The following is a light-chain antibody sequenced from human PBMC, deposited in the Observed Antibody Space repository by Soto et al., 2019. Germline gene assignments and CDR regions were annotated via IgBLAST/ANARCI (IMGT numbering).Light chain of an antibody. CDR1: SSNIGAGYD. J-gene: IGLJ1*01. CDR2: GNS. Sequence: QSVLPQPPSVSGAPGQRVTISCTGSSSNIGAGYDVHWYQQLPGTAPKLLIYGNSNRPSGVPDRFSGSKSGTSASLAITGLQAEDEADYYCQSYDSSLRVFGTGTKVTVL. CDR3: QSYDSSLRV. V-gene: IGLV1-40*01.